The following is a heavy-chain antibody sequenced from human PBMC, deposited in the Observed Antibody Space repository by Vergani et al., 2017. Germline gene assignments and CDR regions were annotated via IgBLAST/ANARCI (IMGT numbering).Heavy chain of an antibody. J-gene: IGHJ4*02. CDR2: IWYDGSNK. CDR1: GFTFSSYG. CDR3: ARGHVVPAAKLDY. D-gene: IGHD2-2*01. Sequence: QVQLVESGGGVVQPGRSLRLSCAASGFTFSSYGMHWVRQAPGKGLEWVAVIWYDGSNKYYADSVKGRFTISRDNSKNTLYLQMNSLRAEDTAVYYCARGHVVPAAKLDYWGQGTLVTVSS. V-gene: IGHV3-33*01.